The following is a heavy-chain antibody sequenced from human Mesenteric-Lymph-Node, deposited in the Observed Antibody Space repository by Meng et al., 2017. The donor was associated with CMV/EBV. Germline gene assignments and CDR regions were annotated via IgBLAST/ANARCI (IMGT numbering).Heavy chain of an antibody. J-gene: IGHJ4*02. D-gene: IGHD6-13*01. Sequence: SSGFTFSDYYMSWIRQAPGKGLEWVSYISSSGSTIYYADSVKGRFTISRDNAKNSLYLQMNSLRAEDTAVYYCARDLYSSSWSPDYWGQGTLVTVSS. CDR1: GFTFSDYY. CDR3: ARDLYSSSWSPDY. CDR2: ISSSGSTI. V-gene: IGHV3-11*01.